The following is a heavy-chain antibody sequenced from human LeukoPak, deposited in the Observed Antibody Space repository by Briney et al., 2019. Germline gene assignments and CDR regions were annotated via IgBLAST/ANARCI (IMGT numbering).Heavy chain of an antibody. CDR1: GGSISSGDYY. CDR2: IYYSGST. V-gene: IGHV4-30-4*08. Sequence: SETLSLTCTVSGGSISSGDYYWNWIRQPPGKGLEWIGYIYYSGSTYYNPSLKSRVTISVDTSKNQFSLKLSSVTAADTAVYYCARGVEYYDFWSGYYPNWFDPWGQGTLVTVSS. CDR3: ARGVEYYDFWSGYYPNWFDP. D-gene: IGHD3-3*01. J-gene: IGHJ5*02.